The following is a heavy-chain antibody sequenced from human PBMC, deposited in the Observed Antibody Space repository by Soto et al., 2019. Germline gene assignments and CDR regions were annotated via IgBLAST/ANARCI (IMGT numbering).Heavy chain of an antibody. Sequence: ASVKVSCKASGYTFTSYAMHWVRQAPGQRLEWMGWINAGNGNTKYSQKFQGRVTITRDTSASTAYMELSSLRSEDTAVYYCARLPFYYYGMDVWGQGTTVTVS. V-gene: IGHV1-3*01. CDR3: ARLPFYYYGMDV. CDR1: GYTFTSYA. J-gene: IGHJ6*02. CDR2: INAGNGNT.